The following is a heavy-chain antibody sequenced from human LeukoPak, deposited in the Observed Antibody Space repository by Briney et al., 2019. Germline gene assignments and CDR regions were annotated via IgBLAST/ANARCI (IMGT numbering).Heavy chain of an antibody. CDR3: ARTGDTADDY. CDR1: GFTFSSYG. V-gene: IGHV3-21*01. J-gene: IGHJ4*02. D-gene: IGHD5-18*01. CDR2: ISSSSSYI. Sequence: GGSLRLSCAASGFTFSSYGMSWVRQAPGKGLEWVSSISSSSSYIYYADSVKGRFTISRDNAKNSLYLQMNSLRAEDTAVYYCARTGDTADDYWGQGTLVTVSS.